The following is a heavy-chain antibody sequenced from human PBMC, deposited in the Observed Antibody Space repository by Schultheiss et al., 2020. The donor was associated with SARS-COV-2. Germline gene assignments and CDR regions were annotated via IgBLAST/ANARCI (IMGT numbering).Heavy chain of an antibody. Sequence: GGSLRLSCSASGFTFSSYAMHWVRQAPGKGLEWVSVIYSGGSTYYADSVKGRFTISRHNSKNTLYLQMNSLRAEDTAVYYCARGSNDFWSGYSYSFMDVWGKGTTVTVSS. CDR3: ARGSNDFWSGYSYSFMDV. CDR2: IYSGGST. V-gene: IGHV3-53*04. D-gene: IGHD3-3*01. J-gene: IGHJ6*03. CDR1: GFTFSSYA.